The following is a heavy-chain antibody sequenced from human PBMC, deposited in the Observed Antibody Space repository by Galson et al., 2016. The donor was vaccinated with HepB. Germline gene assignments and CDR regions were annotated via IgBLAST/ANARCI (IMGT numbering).Heavy chain of an antibody. CDR1: GFTFSNYA. CDR2: ISGRGGRT. J-gene: IGHJ6*02. V-gene: IGHV3-23*01. Sequence: SLRLSCAASGFTFSNYAMSWVRQAPGKGLEWVSGISGRGGRTYNADSVKGRFTLSRANSKDTLYLQMNGLRAEDTAVYYCARSGANSVYGGRVIEYYYYYGMDVWGQGTAVTVSS. CDR3: ARSGANSVYGGRVIEYYYYYGMDV. D-gene: IGHD2-8*01.